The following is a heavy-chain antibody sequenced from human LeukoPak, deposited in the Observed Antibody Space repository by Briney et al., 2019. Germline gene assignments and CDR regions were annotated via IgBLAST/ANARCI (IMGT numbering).Heavy chain of an antibody. CDR1: SGSISSGSYY. J-gene: IGHJ4*02. Sequence: SETLSLTCTVSSGSISSGSYYWSWIRQPAGKGLEWIGRIYTSGSTNYNPSLKSRVTISVDTSKNQFSLKLSSVTAADTAVYYCARGGPPHLDYWGQGTLVTVSS. V-gene: IGHV4-61*02. CDR2: IYTSGST. D-gene: IGHD3-3*02. CDR3: ARGGPPHLDY.